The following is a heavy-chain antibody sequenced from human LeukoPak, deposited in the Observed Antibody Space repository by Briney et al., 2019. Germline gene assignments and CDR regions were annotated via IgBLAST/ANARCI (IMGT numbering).Heavy chain of an antibody. Sequence: GGSLRLSCAASGFTFSSYAVHWVRQAPGKGLEWVAVISYDGSNKYYADSVKGRFTISRDNPKNTLHLQMNSLRAEDTAVYYCARDTTVTDYYYYGMDVWGQGTTVTVSS. CDR1: GFTFSSYA. CDR3: ARDTTVTDYYYYGMDV. D-gene: IGHD4-11*01. J-gene: IGHJ6*02. CDR2: ISYDGSNK. V-gene: IGHV3-30*04.